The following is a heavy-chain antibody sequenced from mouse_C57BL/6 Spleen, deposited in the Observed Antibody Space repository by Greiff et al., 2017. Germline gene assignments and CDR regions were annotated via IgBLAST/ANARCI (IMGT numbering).Heavy chain of an antibody. Sequence: VQLQQSGAELVRPGASVKLSCKASGYTFTDYYINWVKQRPGQGLEWIARIYPGSGNTYYNEKFKGKATMTAEKSSSTAYMQLSSLTSDDSAVYFCARASYYDYDGYFDYWGQGTTLTVSS. CDR3: ARASYYDYDGYFDY. CDR2: IYPGSGNT. CDR1: GYTFTDYY. D-gene: IGHD2-4*01. V-gene: IGHV1-76*01. J-gene: IGHJ2*01.